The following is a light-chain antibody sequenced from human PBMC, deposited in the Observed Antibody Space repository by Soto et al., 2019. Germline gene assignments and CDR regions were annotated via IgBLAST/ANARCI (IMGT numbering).Light chain of an antibody. J-gene: IGKJ1*01. Sequence: ETLMTQSPATLSVSPGERATLSCRASQSVNNNLAWYQQKPGQAPRLLIYGASTRATGIPARFSGSGSGTEFTLTISSLQSEDFAVYYCQQYNNWLTWTFGQGTKVDIK. V-gene: IGKV3-15*01. CDR3: QQYNNWLTWT. CDR1: QSVNNN. CDR2: GAS.